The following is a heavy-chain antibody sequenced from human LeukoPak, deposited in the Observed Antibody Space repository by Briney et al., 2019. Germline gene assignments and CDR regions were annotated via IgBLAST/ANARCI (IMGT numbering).Heavy chain of an antibody. CDR2: INPSSYST. D-gene: IGHD1-1*01. V-gene: IGHV1-46*01. J-gene: IGHJ4*02. CDR3: ARMYNWNDPFDY. CDR1: GYTFTSYY. Sequence: ASVTVSCKASGYTFTSYYMHWVRQAPGQGLEWMGIINPSSYSTSYAQKFQGRVTMTRDTSTSTVYMELSSLRSEDTAVYYCARMYNWNDPFDYRGQGTLVTVSS.